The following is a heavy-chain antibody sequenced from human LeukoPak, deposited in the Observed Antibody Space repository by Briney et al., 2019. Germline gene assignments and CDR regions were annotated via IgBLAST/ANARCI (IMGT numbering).Heavy chain of an antibody. CDR1: GYTFTAYY. J-gene: IGHJ3*02. V-gene: IGHV1-2*02. D-gene: IGHD3-22*01. CDR3: WYYYDSSNAVVNAFDI. Sequence: ASVKVSCKASGYTFTAYYMHWVRQAPGQALEWMGWINPNSGGTNYAQKFQGRVTMTRDTSISTAYMELTRLRSDDTAVYYCWYYYDSSNAVVNAFDIWGQGTMVTVSS. CDR2: INPNSGGT.